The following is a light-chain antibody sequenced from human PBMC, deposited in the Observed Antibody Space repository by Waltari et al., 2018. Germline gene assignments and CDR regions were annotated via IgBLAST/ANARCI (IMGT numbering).Light chain of an antibody. CDR2: RND. Sequence: QSVVTQPPSASAPPGQRVTMSCSGSNSNIGKNPVNWYQQLPGTAPKLRVFRNDQRPSGVPDRFSAARSGTSASLAISGLQFDDEADYYCATWDDSLNGWVFGRGTRLTVL. CDR1: NSNIGKNP. CDR3: ATWDDSLNGWV. J-gene: IGLJ3*02. V-gene: IGLV1-44*01.